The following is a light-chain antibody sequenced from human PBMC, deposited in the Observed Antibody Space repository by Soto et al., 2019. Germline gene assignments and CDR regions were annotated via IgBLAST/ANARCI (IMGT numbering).Light chain of an antibody. CDR3: CSYAGVYTYV. CDR1: SSDVGGYNY. V-gene: IGLV2-11*01. J-gene: IGLJ1*01. CDR2: DVI. Sequence: QSALTQPRSVSGSPGQSVTMSCTGTSSDVGGYNYVSWYQQHPGKAPKLMIYDVIKRPSGVPDRFSGSKSGNTASLTISGLQAEDEADYYCCSYAGVYTYVFGTGTKLTVL.